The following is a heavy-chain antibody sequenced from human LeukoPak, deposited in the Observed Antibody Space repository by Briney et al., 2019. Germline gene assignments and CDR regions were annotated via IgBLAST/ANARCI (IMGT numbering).Heavy chain of an antibody. Sequence: GGSLRLSCAASGFTFSSYWMSWVRQAPGKGLEWVANIKQDGSEKYYVDSVKGRFTISRDNAKNSLYLQMSSLRAEDTAVYYCARGRGDYYDSSGYYNYWGQGTLVTVSS. CDR3: ARGRGDYYDSSGYYNY. J-gene: IGHJ4*02. CDR2: IKQDGSEK. V-gene: IGHV3-7*01. CDR1: GFTFSSYW. D-gene: IGHD3-22*01.